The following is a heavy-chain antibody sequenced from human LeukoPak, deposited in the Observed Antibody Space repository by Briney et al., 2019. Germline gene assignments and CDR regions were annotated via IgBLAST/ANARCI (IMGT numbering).Heavy chain of an antibody. CDR3: ASDPKLISNIDAFDP. CDR1: GVSFSSYA. V-gene: IGHV3-23*01. D-gene: IGHD2/OR15-2a*01. CDR2: ISGTGDTT. J-gene: IGHJ3*01. Sequence: ESLRLSCAASGVSFSSYAMSWVRQAPGKGLEWVSSISGTGDTTYYADSVKGRFTVSRDSSKNTMYLQMNSLRVEHTAVYYCASDPKLISNIDAFDPWGQGTLVTVFS.